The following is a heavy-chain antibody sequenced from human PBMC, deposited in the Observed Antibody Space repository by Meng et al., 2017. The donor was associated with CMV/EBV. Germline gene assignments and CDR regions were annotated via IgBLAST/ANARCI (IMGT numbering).Heavy chain of an antibody. V-gene: IGHV4-39*01. CDR2: IYYSGST. CDR3: ARQNAMVRGVIAG. D-gene: IGHD3-10*01. J-gene: IGHJ4*02. CDR1: GGSISSSSYY. Sequence: GSLRLSCTVSGGSISSSSYYWGWIRQPAGKGLEWIGSIYYSGSTYYNPSLKSRVTISVDTSKNQFSLKLSSVTAADTAVYYCARQNAMVRGVIAGWGQGTLVTVSS.